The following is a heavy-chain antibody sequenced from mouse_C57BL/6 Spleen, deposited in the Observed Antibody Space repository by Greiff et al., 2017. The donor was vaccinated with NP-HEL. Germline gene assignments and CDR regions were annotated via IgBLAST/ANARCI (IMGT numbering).Heavy chain of an antibody. J-gene: IGHJ2*01. CDR2: IDPSDSYT. Sequence: QVQLQQPGAELVMPGASVKLSCKASGYTFTSYWMHWVKQRPGQGLEWIGEIDPSDSYTNSNQKFKGKSTLTVDKSSSTAYMQLSSLTSEDSAVYYCAISSIVTTLYFDYWGQGTTLTVSS. D-gene: IGHD2-5*01. CDR1: GYTFTSYW. V-gene: IGHV1-69*01. CDR3: AISSIVTTLYFDY.